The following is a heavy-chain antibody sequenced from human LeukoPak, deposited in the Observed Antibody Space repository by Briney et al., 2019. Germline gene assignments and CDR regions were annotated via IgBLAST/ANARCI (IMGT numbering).Heavy chain of an antibody. CDR1: GYTFTNYG. J-gene: IGHJ5*02. Sequence: ASVKVSCKASGYTFTNYGISWVRQAPGQGLEWMGWISAYNGNTNYAQKLQGRVTMTTDTSTSTAYMELRSLRSDDTAVYYCARDRDSSSWPPRDWFDPWGQGTLVTVSS. CDR2: ISAYNGNT. V-gene: IGHV1-18*01. D-gene: IGHD6-13*01. CDR3: ARDRDSSSWPPRDWFDP.